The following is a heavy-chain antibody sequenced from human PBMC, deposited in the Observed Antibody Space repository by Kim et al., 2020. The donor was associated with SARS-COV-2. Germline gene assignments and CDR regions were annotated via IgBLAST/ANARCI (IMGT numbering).Heavy chain of an antibody. CDR3: AKIGSLPPAATYFDY. Sequence: GGSLRLSCAASGFTFSSYVMTWVRQAPGKGLEWVSSITHEGRTYYADSVKGRFTISRDNSRNTLDLQMNTLRAEDTALYYCAKIGSLPPAATYFDYWGRGTLVTVSS. J-gene: IGHJ4*02. CDR2: ITHEGRT. V-gene: IGHV3-23*01. CDR1: GFTFSSYV. D-gene: IGHD2-2*01.